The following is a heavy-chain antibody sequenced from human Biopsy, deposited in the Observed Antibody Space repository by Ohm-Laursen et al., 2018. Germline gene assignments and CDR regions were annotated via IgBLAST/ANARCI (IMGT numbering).Heavy chain of an antibody. D-gene: IGHD6-19*01. V-gene: IGHV1-46*01. CDR1: GYSFTSYY. CDR3: ARNTGWYGDLYYFDC. J-gene: IGHJ4*02. CDR2: INPSGSTT. Sequence: ASVKVSCNVSGYSFTSYYMHWVRQAPGQGLEWMGMINPSGSTTSYPQIFQGRVTMTRDTSKSTVYMELSSLRSADTAVYFCARNTGWYGDLYYFDCWGQGTRVTVSS.